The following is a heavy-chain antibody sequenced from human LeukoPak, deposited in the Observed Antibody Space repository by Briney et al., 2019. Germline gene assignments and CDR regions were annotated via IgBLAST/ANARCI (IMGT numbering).Heavy chain of an antibody. D-gene: IGHD6-13*01. CDR2: ISSSSSYI. J-gene: IGHJ3*02. CDR1: GFTFSSYS. CDR3: ARDSGKWSSRPDAFDI. Sequence: GGSLRLSCAASGFTFSSYSMNWVRQAPGKGLEWVSSISSSSSYIYYADSVKGRFTISRDNAKNSLYLQMNSLRAEDTAVYYCARDSGKWSSRPDAFDIWGQGTMVTVSS. V-gene: IGHV3-21*01.